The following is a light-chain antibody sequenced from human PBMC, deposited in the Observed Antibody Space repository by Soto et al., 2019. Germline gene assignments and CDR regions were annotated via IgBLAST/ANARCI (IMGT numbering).Light chain of an antibody. J-gene: IGKJ2*01. CDR3: QQRSNWPRT. Sequence: EIVLTQSPATLSLSPGDRGTLSCRASQSVSRYLAWYQQKPGQAPRLLIYDASNRATGIPARFGGSGSGTDFTLTISSLEPEDFAVYYCQQRSNWPRTFGQGTKLEIK. CDR2: DAS. V-gene: IGKV3-11*01. CDR1: QSVSRY.